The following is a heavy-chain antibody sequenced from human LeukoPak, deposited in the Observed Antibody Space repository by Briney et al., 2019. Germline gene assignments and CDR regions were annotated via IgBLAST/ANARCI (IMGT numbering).Heavy chain of an antibody. Sequence: GGSLRLSCAASGFTVSSNYMSWVRQAPGKGLEWVSVICSGGSTYYAASVEGRFTISRDNSKNKLYLQMNSLRAEDTADYYCWRGRWYFHHWDQEPLVTVPS. J-gene: IGHJ4*02. V-gene: IGHV3-66*02. CDR2: ICSGGST. CDR1: GFTVSSNY. CDR3: WRGRWYFHH. D-gene: IGHD2-15*01.